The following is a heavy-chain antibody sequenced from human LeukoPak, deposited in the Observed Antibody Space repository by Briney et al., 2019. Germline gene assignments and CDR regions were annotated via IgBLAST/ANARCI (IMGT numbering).Heavy chain of an antibody. CDR1: GFTFSDYY. Sequence: PGGSLRLSCAAPGFTFSDYYMSWIRQAPGKGLEWVSYISSSGSTIYYADSVKGRFTISRDNAKNSLYLQMNSLRAEDTAVYYCARDRYSYGWVYNWFDPWGQGTLITVSS. V-gene: IGHV3-11*01. CDR2: ISSSGSTI. CDR3: ARDRYSYGWVYNWFDP. D-gene: IGHD5-18*01. J-gene: IGHJ5*02.